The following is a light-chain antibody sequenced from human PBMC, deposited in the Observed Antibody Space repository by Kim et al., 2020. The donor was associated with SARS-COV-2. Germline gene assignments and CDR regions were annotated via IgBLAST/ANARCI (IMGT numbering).Light chain of an antibody. V-gene: IGKV1-39*01. CDR1: QSIGDH. CDR3: QQSYSNQYT. Sequence: STSVGDRVTITCLASQSIGDHLDWYQHRSVTAPQLLIYGATNLQSGVPLRFSGSGFGTEFGVNITSLQSEDSATYYCQQSYSNQYTFGQGTKLEIK. J-gene: IGKJ2*01. CDR2: GAT.